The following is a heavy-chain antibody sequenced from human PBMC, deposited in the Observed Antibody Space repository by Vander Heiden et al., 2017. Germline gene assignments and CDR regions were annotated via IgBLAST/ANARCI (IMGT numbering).Heavy chain of an antibody. J-gene: IGHJ3*02. CDR2: ISYDGSNK. D-gene: IGHD1-26*01. CDR1: GFNFSSYA. V-gene: IGHV3-30-3*01. CDR3: ARVNGSAGAFDI. Sequence: QVQLVESGGGVVQPGRSLRLSCAASGFNFSSYAMHWVRQAPGKGLEWVAVISYDGSNKYYADSVKGRFTISRDNSKNTLYLQMNSLRAEDTAVYYCARVNGSAGAFDIWGQGTMVTVSS.